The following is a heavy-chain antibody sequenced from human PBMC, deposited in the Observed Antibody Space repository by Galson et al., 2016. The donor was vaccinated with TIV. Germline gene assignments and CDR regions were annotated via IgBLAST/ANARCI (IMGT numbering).Heavy chain of an antibody. Sequence: SVKVSCKASGYTFTSFDISWIRQAPGQGLEWMGWMSPANGNTGYAQKFRGRITMTRHPSTTTVYMELSGLTSEDTAVYYCARGHYYDTSGYSFAFWGQGTLVTVSS. V-gene: IGHV1-8*01. CDR2: MSPANGNT. J-gene: IGHJ4*02. D-gene: IGHD3-22*01. CDR3: ARGHYYDTSGYSFAF. CDR1: GYTFTSFD.